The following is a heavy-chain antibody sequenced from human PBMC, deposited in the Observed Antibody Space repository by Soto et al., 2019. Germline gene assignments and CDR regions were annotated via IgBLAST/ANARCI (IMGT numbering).Heavy chain of an antibody. D-gene: IGHD3-10*01. Sequence: PVGSLRLSCAASGFTFSDYEMNWVRQAPGKGLEWVSYISSSGRITNNADSVKGRFSISRDNAKNSLFLQMNSLRAEDTAVYYCARGRGNYGSGSHSSREYSQYWGQGTLVTVSS. CDR1: GFTFSDYE. J-gene: IGHJ1*01. V-gene: IGHV3-48*03. CDR3: ARGRGNYGSGSHSSREYSQY. CDR2: ISSSGRIT.